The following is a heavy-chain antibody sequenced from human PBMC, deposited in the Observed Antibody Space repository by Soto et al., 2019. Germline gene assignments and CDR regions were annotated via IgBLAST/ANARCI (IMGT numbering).Heavy chain of an antibody. Sequence: SLTCTVSGGSISSGDYYWSWIRQPPGRGLEWIGYIYYSGSTYYNPSLKSRVTISVDTSKNQFSLKLSPVTAADTAVYYCARDYDSSGYNLWGQGTLVTVSS. CDR3: ARDYDSSGYNL. CDR1: GGSISSGDYY. V-gene: IGHV4-30-4*01. J-gene: IGHJ5*02. D-gene: IGHD3-22*01. CDR2: IYYSGST.